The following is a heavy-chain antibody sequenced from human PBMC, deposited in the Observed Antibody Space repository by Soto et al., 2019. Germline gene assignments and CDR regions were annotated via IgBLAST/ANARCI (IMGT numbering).Heavy chain of an antibody. CDR1: GFTFNNYA. Sequence: EVQLLESGGGLVQPGGSLRLSCAASGFTFNNYAMTWVRQAPGKGLEWVSAISGGGDTTSYADSVKGRFTVSRDGSKNTLYRRMGSLRAEDTAIYFCARGGDSMSEDSHDVDVWGKGTSVTVSP. CDR3: ARGGDSMSEDSHDVDV. J-gene: IGHJ6*04. V-gene: IGHV3-23*01. CDR2: ISGGGDTT. D-gene: IGHD3-16*01.